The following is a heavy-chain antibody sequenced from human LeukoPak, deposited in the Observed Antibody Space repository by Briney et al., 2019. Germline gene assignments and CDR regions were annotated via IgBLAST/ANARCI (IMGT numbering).Heavy chain of an antibody. Sequence: PGGSLRLSCAASGFAFDDYGMSWVRQAPGKGLEWVSGIHWNGGSTGYADSVEGRFTISRDNSRNTLYLQMNSLRAEDTAVYYCAKYPSGAYDFWSGYYHAEYFQHWGQGTLVTVSS. D-gene: IGHD3-3*01. CDR2: IHWNGGST. J-gene: IGHJ1*01. CDR3: AKYPSGAYDFWSGYYHAEYFQH. V-gene: IGHV3-20*04. CDR1: GFAFDDYG.